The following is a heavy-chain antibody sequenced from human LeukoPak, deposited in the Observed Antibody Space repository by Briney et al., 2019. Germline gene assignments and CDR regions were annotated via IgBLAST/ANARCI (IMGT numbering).Heavy chain of an antibody. CDR1: GGSISSYY. CDR3: ARHPDYYYYGMDV. Sequence: PSETLSLTCTVSGGSISSYYWSWIRQPPGRGLEWIGYIYDSGSTNYNPSLKSRVTMSVDTSKNQFSLKLTSVTAADTAVYYCARHPDYYYYGMDVWGQGTTVTVSS. CDR2: IYDSGST. J-gene: IGHJ6*02. V-gene: IGHV4-59*08.